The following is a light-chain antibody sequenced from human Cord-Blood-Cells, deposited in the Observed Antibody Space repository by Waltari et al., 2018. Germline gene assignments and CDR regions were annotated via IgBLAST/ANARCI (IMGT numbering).Light chain of an antibody. CDR1: NIGSKS. CDR2: YDS. J-gene: IGLJ2*01. V-gene: IGLV3-21*04. Sequence: SYVLTQPPSVSVAPGKTARITCGGNNIGSKSVHWYQQKPGQAPVLVIYYDSDRPSGIPEGFSGSNSGNTATLTISRVEAGDEADYYCQVWDSSSDHVVFCGGTKLTVL. CDR3: QVWDSSSDHVV.